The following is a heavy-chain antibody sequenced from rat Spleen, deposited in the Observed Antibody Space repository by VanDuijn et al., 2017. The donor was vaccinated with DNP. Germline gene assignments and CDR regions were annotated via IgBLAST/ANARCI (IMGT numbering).Heavy chain of an antibody. CDR3: ARQDPFDA. CDR1: GFIFSDFY. V-gene: IGHV5-29*01. CDR2: IAYDGFTT. Sequence: EVQLVESDGGLVQPGRSLKLSCAASGFIFSDFYMAWVRQAPTKGLEWVATIAYDGFTTYYRDSVKGRFTISRDNAKTTLYLQMDSLRSEDTATYYCARQDPFDAWGQGASVTVSS. J-gene: IGHJ4*01.